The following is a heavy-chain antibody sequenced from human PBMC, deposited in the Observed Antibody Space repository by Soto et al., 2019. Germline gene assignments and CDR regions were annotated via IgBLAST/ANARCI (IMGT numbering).Heavy chain of an antibody. V-gene: IGHV3-21*01. CDR3: ARATLPVGSRDMITFGGVTRYYFDY. CDR1: GFTFSSYS. J-gene: IGHJ4*02. D-gene: IGHD3-16*01. Sequence: EVQLVESGGGLVKPGGSLRLSCAASGFTFSSYSMNWVRQAPGKGLEWVSSISSSSSYIYYADSVNGRFTISRDNAKNSLYLQMNSLRAEDTAVYYCARATLPVGSRDMITFGGVTRYYFDYWGQGTLVTVSS. CDR2: ISSSSSYI.